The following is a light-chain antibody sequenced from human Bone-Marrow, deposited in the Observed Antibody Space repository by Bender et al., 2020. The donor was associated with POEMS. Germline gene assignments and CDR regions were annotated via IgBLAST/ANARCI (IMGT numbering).Light chain of an antibody. CDR2: QDT. CDR3: QSWDSSTVV. V-gene: IGLV3-1*01. CDR1: QLGYRY. J-gene: IGLJ2*01. Sequence: SYELTQPPSVSVSPGQTATITCSGDQLGYRYACWYQQKPGQSPVLVIYQDTKRPSGIPERFSGSNSANTATLTISGTQGVDEADYYCQSWDSSTVVFGGGTKLTVL.